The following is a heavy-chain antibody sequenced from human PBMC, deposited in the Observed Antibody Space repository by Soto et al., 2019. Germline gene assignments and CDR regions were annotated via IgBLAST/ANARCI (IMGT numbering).Heavy chain of an antibody. Sequence: SVKVSCKASGGTFSSYAISWVRQAPGQGLEWMGGIIPIFGTANYAQKFQGRVTITADESTSTAYMELSSLRSEDTAVYYCASSYEDYYYGMDVSGPGTTVTVSS. CDR3: ASSYEDYYYGMDV. D-gene: IGHD5-12*01. CDR1: GGTFSSYA. CDR2: IIPIFGTA. J-gene: IGHJ6*02. V-gene: IGHV1-69*13.